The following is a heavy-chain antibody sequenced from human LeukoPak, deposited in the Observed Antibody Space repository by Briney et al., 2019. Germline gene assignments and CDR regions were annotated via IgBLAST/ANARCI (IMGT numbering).Heavy chain of an antibody. CDR3: ARVAAADPYNWFDP. Sequence: SVKVSCKASGGTFSSYAISWVRQAPGQGLELMGGIIPIFGTANYAQKFQGRVTITADKSTSTAYVELSSLRSEDTAVYYCARVAAADPYNWFDPWGQGTLVTVSS. D-gene: IGHD6-13*01. CDR2: IIPIFGTA. J-gene: IGHJ5*02. V-gene: IGHV1-69*06. CDR1: GGTFSSYA.